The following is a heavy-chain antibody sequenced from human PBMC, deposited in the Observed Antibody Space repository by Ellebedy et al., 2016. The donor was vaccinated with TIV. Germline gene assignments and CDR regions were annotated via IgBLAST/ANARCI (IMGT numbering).Heavy chain of an antibody. V-gene: IGHV2-5*02. CDR1: GFSLTTSEVG. CDR3: AHNRMHLWFFGY. CDR2: IYRDDDK. D-gene: IGHD5-18*01. Sequence: SGPTLVKPTQTLTLTCTFSGFSLTTSEVGVGWIRQPPGKALEWLALIYRDDDKRYNPSLKSRLTITKDTSKNQVVLTMTNMDHVDTATYYCAHNRMHLWFFGYWGQGTLVTVSS. J-gene: IGHJ4*02.